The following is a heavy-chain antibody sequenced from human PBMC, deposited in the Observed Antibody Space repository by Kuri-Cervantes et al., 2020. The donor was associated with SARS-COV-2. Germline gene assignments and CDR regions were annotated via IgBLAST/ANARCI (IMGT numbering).Heavy chain of an antibody. D-gene: IGHD3-3*01. CDR3: ARVPKNYDFWSGEFFDMDV. V-gene: IGHV3-23*01. J-gene: IGHJ6*02. CDR2: ISGSGGST. CDR1: GFTFSSYA. Sequence: GGSLRLSCAASGFTFSSYAMSWVRQAPGKGLEWVSAISGSGGSTYYADSVKGRFTISRDNSKNTLYLQMNSLRAEDTAVYYCARVPKNYDFWSGEFFDMDVWGQGTTVTVSS.